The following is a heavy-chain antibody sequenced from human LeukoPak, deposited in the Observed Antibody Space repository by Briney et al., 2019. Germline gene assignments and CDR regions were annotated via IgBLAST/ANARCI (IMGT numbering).Heavy chain of an antibody. J-gene: IGHJ3*01. CDR1: GGPISAYY. CDR3: ARGTGAYYYL. Sequence: SETLSLTCAVSGGPISAYYWSWIRQPPGKGLEWIGYIYYSGSTKYNPYLKSRVTISIDTSKNQFSLKLSSVTAADTALYYCARGTGAYYYLWGQGTMVTVSS. D-gene: IGHD3-22*01. CDR2: IYYSGST. V-gene: IGHV4-59*01.